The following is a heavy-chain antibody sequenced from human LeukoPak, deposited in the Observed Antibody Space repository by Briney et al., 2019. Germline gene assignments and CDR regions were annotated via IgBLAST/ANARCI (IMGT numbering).Heavy chain of an antibody. J-gene: IGHJ4*02. CDR2: IYYSGST. Sequence: PSETLSLTCTVSGGSISSSSYYWGWIRQPPGKGLEWIGSIYYSGSTNYNPSLKSRVTISVDKSKNQFSLKLSSVTAADTAVYYCASGYLSSRRRSGEFHGYWGQGTLVTVSS. CDR1: GGSISSSSYY. V-gene: IGHV4-39*07. D-gene: IGHD3-16*01. CDR3: ASGYLSSRRRSGEFHGY.